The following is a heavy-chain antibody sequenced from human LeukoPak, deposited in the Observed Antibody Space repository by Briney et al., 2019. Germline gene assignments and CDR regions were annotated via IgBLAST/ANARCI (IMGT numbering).Heavy chain of an antibody. CDR3: ARGRSEAPYYYYYMDV. CDR1: GGSISSHY. V-gene: IGHV4-59*11. J-gene: IGHJ6*03. CDR2: IYYSGST. Sequence: PSETLSLTCTVSGGSISSHYWSWIRQPPGKGLEWIGYIYYSGSTNCNPSLKSRVTISVDTSKNQFSLKLSSVTAADTAVYYCARGRSEAPYYYYYMDVWGKGTTVTVSS. D-gene: IGHD1-26*01.